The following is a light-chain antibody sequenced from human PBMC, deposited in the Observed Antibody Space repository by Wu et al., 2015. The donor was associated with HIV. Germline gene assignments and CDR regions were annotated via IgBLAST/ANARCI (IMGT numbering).Light chain of an antibody. J-gene: IGKJ4*01. CDR3: QQRSNWPLT. V-gene: IGKV3-11*01. Sequence: EIVLTQSPATLSLSPGERATLSCRASQSISSHLAWYQQKPGQAPRLLIYGSSNRATGVPVKFSGSGSGTDFTLTINSLEPEDFAVYYCQQRSNWPLTFGGGTKVEIK. CDR1: QSISSH. CDR2: GSS.